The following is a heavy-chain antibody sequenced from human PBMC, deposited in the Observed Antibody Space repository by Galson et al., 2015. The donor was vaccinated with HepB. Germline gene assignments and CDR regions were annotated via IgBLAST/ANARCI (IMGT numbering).Heavy chain of an antibody. CDR2: IYPGDSDT. Sequence: SGEAVIKPGESLMISLPGSGYSFPRYRIGWVCQLPGKGLVWMGIIYPGDSDTRYRPSFQGQVTISADKSISPAYLQWSSLKATDTAMYYCARRLQYNAFDIWGQGTMVTVSS. CDR1: GYSFPRYR. J-gene: IGHJ3*02. V-gene: IGHV5-51*01. CDR3: ARRLQYNAFDI. D-gene: IGHD4-11*01.